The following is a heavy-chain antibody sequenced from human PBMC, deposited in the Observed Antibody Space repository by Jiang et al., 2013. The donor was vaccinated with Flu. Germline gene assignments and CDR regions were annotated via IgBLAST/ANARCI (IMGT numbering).Heavy chain of an antibody. Sequence: GSGLVKPSETLSLTCTVSGGSISSSSYYWGWIRQPPGKGLEWIGSIYYSGSTYYNPSLKSRVTISVDTSKNQFSLKLSSVTAADTAVYYCAGTYSGSYPGGYFDLWGRGTLVTVSS. J-gene: IGHJ2*01. CDR2: IYYSGST. V-gene: IGHV4-39*01. CDR3: AGTYSGSYPGGYFDL. CDR1: GGSISSSSYY. D-gene: IGHD1-26*01.